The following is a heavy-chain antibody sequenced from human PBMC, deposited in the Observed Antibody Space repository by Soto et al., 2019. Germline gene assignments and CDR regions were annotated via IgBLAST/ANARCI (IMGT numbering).Heavy chain of an antibody. Sequence: SETLSLTCAVYGGSFSGYYWSWIRQPPGKGLEWIGEINHSGSTNYNPSLKSRVTISVDTSKNQFSLKLSSVTAADTAVYYCAGHYDILTGPRSAFDYWGQGTLVTVSS. CDR2: INHSGST. CDR1: GGSFSGYY. D-gene: IGHD3-9*01. J-gene: IGHJ4*02. CDR3: AGHYDILTGPRSAFDY. V-gene: IGHV4-34*01.